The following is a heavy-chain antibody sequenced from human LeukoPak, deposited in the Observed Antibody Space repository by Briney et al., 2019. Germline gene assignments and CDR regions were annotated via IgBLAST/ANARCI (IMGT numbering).Heavy chain of an antibody. D-gene: IGHD5-18*01. CDR3: ATDYGYLYYYGMDV. Sequence: PGGSLRLSCAASGFTFSTYAMSWVRQAPGKGLEWVSAISGSGGSTYYADSVKGRFTISRDNSKNTLYLQMNSLRAEDTAVYYCATDYGYLYYYGMDVWGQGTTVTVSS. V-gene: IGHV3-23*01. CDR2: ISGSGGST. J-gene: IGHJ6*02. CDR1: GFTFSTYA.